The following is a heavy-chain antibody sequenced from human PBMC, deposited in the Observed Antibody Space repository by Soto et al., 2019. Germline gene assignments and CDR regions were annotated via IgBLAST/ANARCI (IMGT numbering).Heavy chain of an antibody. CDR3: ARKLVRDY. CDR2: VNHSGST. D-gene: IGHD6-13*01. V-gene: IGHV4-34*01. CDR1: GGSFSGYY. J-gene: IGHJ4*02. Sequence: SETLSLTCAVYGGSFSGYYWSWIRQPPGKGLEWIGEVNHSGSTNYNPSLKSRVTISVDTSKNQFSLKLSSVTAADTAVYYCARKLVRDYWGQGTMLTVSS.